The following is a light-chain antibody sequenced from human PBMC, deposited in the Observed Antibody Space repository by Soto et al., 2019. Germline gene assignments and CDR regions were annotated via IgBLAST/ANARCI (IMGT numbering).Light chain of an antibody. J-gene: IGLJ2*01. CDR1: NSDVGDYNY. V-gene: IGLV2-14*01. Sequence: QSALTQPASVSGSPGQSITISCTGTNSDVGDYNYVSWYQQHPGKAPKIMIYEVSNRPSGVSDRFSGSKSGNTASLTISGLQAEDEADYYCISYTSSAPLVFGGGTKLTVL. CDR3: ISYTSSAPLV. CDR2: EVS.